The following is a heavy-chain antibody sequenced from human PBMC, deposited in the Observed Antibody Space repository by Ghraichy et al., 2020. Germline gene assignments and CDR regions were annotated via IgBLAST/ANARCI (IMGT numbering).Heavy chain of an antibody. D-gene: IGHD3-9*01. CDR3: APHHEIVTGYYLLDF. CDR2: ISGDSSYI. Sequence: GESLNISCAASGFTFNTYSMNWVRQAPGKGLEWVSSISGDSSYIYYADSVKGRFTISRDNAKNSLFLQMNSLRAEATAVYHCAPHHEIVTGYYLLDFWGLGTLVTVSS. V-gene: IGHV3-21*01. CDR1: GFTFNTYS. J-gene: IGHJ4*02.